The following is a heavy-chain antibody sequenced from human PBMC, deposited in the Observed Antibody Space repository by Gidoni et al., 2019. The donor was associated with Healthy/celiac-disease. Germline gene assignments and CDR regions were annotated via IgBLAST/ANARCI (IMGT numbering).Heavy chain of an antibody. J-gene: IGHJ5*02. V-gene: IGHV4-34*01. CDR1: GGSLRGYY. D-gene: IGHD2-21*01. CDR3: ARVEMATIVVKWFDP. Sequence: VQLQQLGAGLLKPSATLSLTCAVSGGSLRGYYGSWLRQHPGKRLVWIGAITHSGSTHYTPSLQIRVPISVATSKNQFSLKLSSVTAADPAVYYCARVEMATIVVKWFDPWGQGTLVTVSS. CDR2: ITHSGST.